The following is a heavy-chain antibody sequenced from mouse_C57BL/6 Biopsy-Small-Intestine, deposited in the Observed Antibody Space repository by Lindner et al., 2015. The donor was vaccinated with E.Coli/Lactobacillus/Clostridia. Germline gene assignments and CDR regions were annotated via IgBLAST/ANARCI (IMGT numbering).Heavy chain of an antibody. CDR1: GYSITSGYD. D-gene: IGHD1-1*01. V-gene: IGHV3-1*01. J-gene: IGHJ2*01. Sequence: VQLQESGPGMVKPSQSLSLTCTVTGYSITSGYDWHWIRHFPGNKLEWMGFISYSGSTNYNPSLKSRISITHDTSKNHFFLQLNSVTTEDTATYYCARGGYVTSSGYYFDYWGQGTTLTVSS. CDR3: ARGGYVTSSGYYFDY. CDR2: ISYSGST.